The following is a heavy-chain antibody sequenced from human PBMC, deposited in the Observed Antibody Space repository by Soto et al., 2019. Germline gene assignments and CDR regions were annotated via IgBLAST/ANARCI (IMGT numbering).Heavy chain of an antibody. J-gene: IGHJ6*02. CDR2: ISAYNGNT. Sequence: ASVKVSCKASGYTFTSYGISWVRQAPGQGLEWMGWISAYNGNTNYAQKLQGRVTMTTDTSTSTAYMELRSLRSDDTAVYYCARDIIWEWFAHYYYYGMDVWGQGTTVTVSS. CDR1: GYTFTSYG. V-gene: IGHV1-18*04. CDR3: ARDIIWEWFAHYYYYGMDV. D-gene: IGHD3-3*01.